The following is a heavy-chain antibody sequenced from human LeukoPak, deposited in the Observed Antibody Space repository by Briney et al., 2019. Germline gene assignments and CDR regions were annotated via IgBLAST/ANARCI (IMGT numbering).Heavy chain of an antibody. J-gene: IGHJ4*02. CDR1: GFTFGSYA. Sequence: GGSLRLSCAASGFTFGSYAMSWVRQAPGKGLEWVSAISGSGGSTYYADSVKGRFTISRDNSKNTLYLQMNSLRAEDTAVYYCAKDLMASYYYDSSGCGQGTLVTVSS. V-gene: IGHV3-23*01. CDR2: ISGSGGST. D-gene: IGHD3-22*01. CDR3: AKDLMASYYYDSSG.